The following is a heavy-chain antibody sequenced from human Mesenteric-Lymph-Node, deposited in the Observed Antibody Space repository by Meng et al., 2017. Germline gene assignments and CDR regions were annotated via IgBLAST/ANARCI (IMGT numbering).Heavy chain of an antibody. D-gene: IGHD3-10*01. CDR3: ARLFGDFGDLYYFDL. V-gene: IGHV1-46*01. CDR2: INPSGGST. CDR1: GYTFTSYY. Sequence: ASVKVSCKTSGYTFTSYYMHWVRQAPGQGLEWMGIINPSGGSTSYAQKFQGRVTMTRDTSTSTVYMEMSSLRSDDTAVYYCARLFGDFGDLYYFDLWGQGTVVTVSS. J-gene: IGHJ4*02.